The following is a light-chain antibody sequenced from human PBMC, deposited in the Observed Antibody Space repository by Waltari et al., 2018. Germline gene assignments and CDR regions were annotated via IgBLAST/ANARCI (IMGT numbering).Light chain of an antibody. CDR3: QAWDSTALV. J-gene: IGLJ2*01. Sequence: SFELTQPPSVSVSPGQTANIPCSGDKLGDKYVSWYQQKPGQSPVLVISQDSKRPSGIPGRFSGFSYETTATLTISGALAVDEADYYCQAWDSTALVFGGGTKLTVL. CDR2: QDS. V-gene: IGLV3-1*01. CDR1: KLGDKY.